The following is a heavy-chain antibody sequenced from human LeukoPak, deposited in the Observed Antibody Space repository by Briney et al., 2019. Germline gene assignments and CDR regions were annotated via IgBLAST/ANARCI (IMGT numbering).Heavy chain of an antibody. J-gene: IGHJ3*02. V-gene: IGHV3-30-3*01. CDR1: GFTFRDYA. Sequence: GTSLRLSCAASGFTFRDYAMHWVRQAPGKGLEWVAVIWYGGDITDYSDSLKGRFTVSRDDSKNSLYLQMDSLTGEDTALYSVXXXXXXXXXCXXXXXXDIWXXXXMVXVSS. CDR3: XXXXXXXXXCXXXXXXDI. CDR2: IWYGGDIT.